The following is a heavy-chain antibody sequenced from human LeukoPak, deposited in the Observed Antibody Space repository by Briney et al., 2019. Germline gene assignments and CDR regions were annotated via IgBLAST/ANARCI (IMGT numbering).Heavy chain of an antibody. CDR3: AREAGDCTNGVCYTDFDY. Sequence: PGGSLRLSCAASGFTFSSYWMSWVRQAPGKGLEWVANIKQDGSEKYYVDSVKGRFTISRDNAKNSLYLQMNSLRAEDTAVYYCAREAGDCTNGVCYTDFDYWGQGTLVTVSS. V-gene: IGHV3-7*01. CDR2: IKQDGSEK. J-gene: IGHJ4*02. D-gene: IGHD2-8*01. CDR1: GFTFSSYW.